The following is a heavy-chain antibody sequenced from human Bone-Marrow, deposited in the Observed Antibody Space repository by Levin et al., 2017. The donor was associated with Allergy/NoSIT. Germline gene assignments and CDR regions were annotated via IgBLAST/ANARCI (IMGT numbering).Heavy chain of an antibody. CDR3: ARDAGGSGAYYRFSWFDP. V-gene: IGHV3-7*04. Sequence: PGGSLRLSCAASGFTFSQYWMTWVRQAPGTGLEWVATIKQDGSAKYYADSVRGRFTISRDNAENSLYLHMNSLRAEDTAVYYCARDAGGSGAYYRFSWFDPWGQGTLVTVSS. J-gene: IGHJ5*02. CDR1: GFTFSQYW. D-gene: IGHD3-10*01. CDR2: IKQDGSAK.